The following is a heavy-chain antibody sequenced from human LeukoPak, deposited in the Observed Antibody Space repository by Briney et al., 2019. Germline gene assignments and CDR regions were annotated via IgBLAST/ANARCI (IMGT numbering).Heavy chain of an antibody. V-gene: IGHV3-30*18. CDR2: ISYDGSNK. J-gene: IGHJ3*02. CDR3: AKDQYRITMIVVADAFDI. CDR1: GFTFSSYG. Sequence: GRSLRLSCAASGFTFSSYGMHWVRQAPGKGLEWVAVISYDGSNKYYADSVKGRFTISRDNSKNTLYLQMNSLRAEDTAVYYCAKDQYRITMIVVADAFDIWGQGTMVTVSS. D-gene: IGHD3-22*01.